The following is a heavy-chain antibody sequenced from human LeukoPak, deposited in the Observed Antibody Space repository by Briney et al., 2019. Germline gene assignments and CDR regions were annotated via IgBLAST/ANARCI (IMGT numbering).Heavy chain of an antibody. J-gene: IGHJ6*03. D-gene: IGHD3-9*01. V-gene: IGHV3-53*05. CDR3: AKGLSSDYDILTGYYMDV. CDR2: LYSGGST. Sequence: GGSLRLSCAASGFTVSSNYMSWVRQAPGKGLEWVSVLYSGGSTYYADSVKGRFTISRDNAKNSLYLQMNSLRAEDTALYYCAKGLSSDYDILTGYYMDVWGKGTTVTISS. CDR1: GFTVSSNY.